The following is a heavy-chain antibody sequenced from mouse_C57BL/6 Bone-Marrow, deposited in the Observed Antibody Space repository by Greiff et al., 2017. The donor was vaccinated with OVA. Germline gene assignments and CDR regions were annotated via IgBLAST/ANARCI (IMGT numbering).Heavy chain of an antibody. CDR1: GYAFSSSW. Sequence: QVQLKQSGPELVKPGASVKISCKASGYAFSSSWMNWVKQRPGKGLEWIGRIYPGDGDTNYNGKFKGKATLTADKSSSTAYMQLSSLTSEDSAVYFCARWDYDWFAYWGQGTLVTVSA. D-gene: IGHD2-4*01. J-gene: IGHJ3*01. CDR3: ARWDYDWFAY. CDR2: IYPGDGDT. V-gene: IGHV1-82*01.